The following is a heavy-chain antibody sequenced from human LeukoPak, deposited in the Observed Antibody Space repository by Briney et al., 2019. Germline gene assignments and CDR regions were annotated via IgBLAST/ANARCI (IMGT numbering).Heavy chain of an antibody. D-gene: IGHD6-6*01. Sequence: PSETLSLTCTVSGGSISSSSYYWGWVRQAPGKGLEWVSSISSSSSYIYYADSVKGRFTISRDNAKNSLYLQMNSLRAEDTAVYYCAREGYSSSPNDAFDIWGQGTMVTVSS. CDR1: GGSISSSSYY. CDR2: ISSSSSYI. CDR3: AREGYSSSPNDAFDI. J-gene: IGHJ3*02. V-gene: IGHV3-21*01.